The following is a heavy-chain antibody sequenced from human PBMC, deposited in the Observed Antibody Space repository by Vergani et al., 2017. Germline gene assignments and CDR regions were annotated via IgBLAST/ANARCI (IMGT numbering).Heavy chain of an antibody. CDR1: AYSFTSYW. D-gene: IGHD3-10*01. CDR2: IYPLNSET. CDR3: ARRRHSGSYFWAPNWSDP. Sequence: EVQLVQSGAEVKKPGESLKISCKGSAYSFTSYWIAWVRQMPGKGLEWMAVIYPLNSETVYSPSFQGQVTISADKSINTAYLQWSSLKATDTAMYYCARRRHSGSYFWAPNWSDPWGQGTLVTVSS. V-gene: IGHV5-51*01. J-gene: IGHJ5*02.